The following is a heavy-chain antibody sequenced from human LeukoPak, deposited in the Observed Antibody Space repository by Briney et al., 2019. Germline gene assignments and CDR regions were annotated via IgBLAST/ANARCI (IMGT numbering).Heavy chain of an antibody. Sequence: PGGSLRLSCAASGFTFSSYSMNWVRQAPGKGLEWIGEINHSGSTNYNPSLKSRVTISVDTSKNQFSLRLSSVTAADTAVYYCARPPKRGGYSPHAFDIWGQGTMVTVSS. J-gene: IGHJ3*02. CDR1: GFTFSSYS. CDR3: ARPPKRGGYSPHAFDI. D-gene: IGHD5-18*01. V-gene: IGHV4-34*01. CDR2: INHSGST.